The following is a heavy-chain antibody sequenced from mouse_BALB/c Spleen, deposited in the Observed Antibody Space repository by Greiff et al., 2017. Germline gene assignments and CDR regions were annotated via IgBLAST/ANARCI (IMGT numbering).Heavy chain of an antibody. D-gene: IGHD2-10*02. V-gene: IGHV1S81*02. CDR1: GYTFTSYY. CDR2: INPSNGGT. CDR3: TRSGYGNYGDAMDY. J-gene: IGHJ4*01. Sequence: VQLQQPGAELVKPGASVKLSCKASGYTFTSYYMYWVKQRPGQGLEWIGGINPSNGGTNFNEKFKSKATLTVDKSSSTAYMQLSSLTSEDSAVYYCTRSGYGNYGDAMDYWGQGTSVTVSS.